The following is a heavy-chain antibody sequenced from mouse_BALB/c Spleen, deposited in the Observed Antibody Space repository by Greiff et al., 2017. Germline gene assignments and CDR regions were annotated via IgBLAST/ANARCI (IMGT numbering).Heavy chain of an antibody. CDR1: GFTFSSFG. V-gene: IGHV5-17*02. Sequence: EVKLMESGGGLVQPGGSRKLSCAASGFTFSSFGMHWVRQAPEKGLEWVAYISSGSSTIYYADTVKGRFTISRDNPKNTLFLQMTSLRSEDTAMYYCAREADGYYVLDYWGQGTTLTVSS. CDR2: ISSGSSTI. D-gene: IGHD2-3*01. J-gene: IGHJ2*01. CDR3: AREADGYYVLDY.